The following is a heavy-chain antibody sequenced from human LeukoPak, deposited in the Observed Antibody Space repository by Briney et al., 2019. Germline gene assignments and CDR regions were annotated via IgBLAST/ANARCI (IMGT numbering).Heavy chain of an antibody. CDR3: AKAALDYDFWSGPPFNFDY. Sequence: GGSLRLSCAASGFTFSSYAMSWVRQAPGKGLEWVSAISGSGGSTYYADSVKGRFTISRDNSKNTLYLQMNSLRAEDTAVYYCAKAALDYDFWSGPPFNFDYRGQGTLVTVSS. J-gene: IGHJ4*02. D-gene: IGHD3-3*01. V-gene: IGHV3-23*01. CDR2: ISGSGGST. CDR1: GFTFSSYA.